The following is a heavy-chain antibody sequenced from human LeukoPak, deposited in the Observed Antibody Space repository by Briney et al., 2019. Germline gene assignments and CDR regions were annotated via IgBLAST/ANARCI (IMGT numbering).Heavy chain of an antibody. CDR1: GFTFSSYN. V-gene: IGHV3-21*01. J-gene: IGHJ4*02. CDR3: ARDVTLGNFDY. D-gene: IGHD3-16*01. Sequence: GGSLRLSSAASGFTFSSYNMNWVRQAPGKGLDWVSSISSSSSYIYYADSVKGRFTISRDNAKNSLYLQMNSLRAEDTAVYYCARDVTLGNFDYWGQGILVIVSS. CDR2: ISSSSSYI.